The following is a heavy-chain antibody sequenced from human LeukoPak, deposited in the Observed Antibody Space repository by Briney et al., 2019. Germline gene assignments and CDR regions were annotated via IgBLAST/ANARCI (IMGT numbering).Heavy chain of an antibody. CDR3: AKGKVHYGDYSEGFDY. CDR1: GGSFSGYY. Sequence: SETLSLTCAVYGGSFSGYYWSWIRQPPGKGLEWIGEINHSGSTNYNPSLKSRVTISVDTSKNQFSLKLSSVTAADTAVYYCAKGKVHYGDYSEGFDYWGQGTLVTVSS. CDR2: INHSGST. D-gene: IGHD4-17*01. J-gene: IGHJ4*02. V-gene: IGHV4-34*01.